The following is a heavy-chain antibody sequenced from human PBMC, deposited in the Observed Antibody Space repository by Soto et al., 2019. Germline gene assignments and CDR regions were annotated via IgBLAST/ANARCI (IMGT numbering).Heavy chain of an antibody. D-gene: IGHD6-13*01. CDR2: IKQDGSEK. Sequence: PGGSLRLSCAASGFTFSSYWMSWVRQAPGKGLEWVANIKQDGSEKYYVDSVKGRFTTSRDNAKNSLYLQMNSLRAEDTAVYYCGRDPGNRSSWWSFAYWGQGTLVTVPS. CDR1: GFTFSSYW. CDR3: GRDPGNRSSWWSFAY. J-gene: IGHJ4*02. V-gene: IGHV3-7*03.